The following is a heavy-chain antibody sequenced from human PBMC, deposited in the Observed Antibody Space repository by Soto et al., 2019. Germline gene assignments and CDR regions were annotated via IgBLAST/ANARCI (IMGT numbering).Heavy chain of an antibody. CDR2: IYHSGST. CDR3: ARDKWFGGGYYYGIVD. D-gene: IGHD3-10*01. CDR1: GDSISSSNW. V-gene: IGHV4-4*02. J-gene: IGHJ6*04. Sequence: SETVSLTCAASGDSISSSNWWSWVRRPPGKGLEWIGEIYHSGSTNYNPSLKSRVTISVDKSKNQFSLQLSSVTAADTAVYYCARDKWFGGGYYYGIVDWGDGTTVTVSS.